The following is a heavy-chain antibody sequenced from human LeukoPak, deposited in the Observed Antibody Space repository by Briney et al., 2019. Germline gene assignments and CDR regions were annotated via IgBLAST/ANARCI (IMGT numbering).Heavy chain of an antibody. Sequence: SVKVSCKASGFTFTSSAVQWVRQARGQRLEWIGWIVVGSGNTNCAQKFQERVTITRDMSTSTAYMELSSLRSEDTAVYYCAAGPGILNWFDPWGQGTLVTVSS. J-gene: IGHJ5*02. CDR1: GFTFTSSA. V-gene: IGHV1-58*01. CDR3: AAGPGILNWFDP. CDR2: IVVGSGNT. D-gene: IGHD3-10*01.